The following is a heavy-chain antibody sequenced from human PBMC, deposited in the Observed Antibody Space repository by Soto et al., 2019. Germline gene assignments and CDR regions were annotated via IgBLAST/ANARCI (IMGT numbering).Heavy chain of an antibody. V-gene: IGHV1-8*01. CDR2: MNPNSGNT. Sequence: ASVKVSCKASGDTFTSYDVNWVRQATGQGLEWMGWMNPNSGNTGYAQKFQGRVTMTRSTSINTAYMELSSLRSEDAAVYYCLLGYCSGYPDAFDIWGQGTMVTVSS. CDR3: LLGYCSGYPDAFDI. CDR1: GDTFTSYD. J-gene: IGHJ3*02. D-gene: IGHD2-15*01.